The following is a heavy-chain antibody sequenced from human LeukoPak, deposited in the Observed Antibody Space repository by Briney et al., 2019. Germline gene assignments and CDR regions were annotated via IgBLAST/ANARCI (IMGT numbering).Heavy chain of an antibody. D-gene: IGHD5-24*01. Sequence: SETLSLTCVVSGGSITSSTYSWGWIRQPPGKGLEWIGTINYRGSTYSNPSLESRVTISVDTSKNHFSLNLKSATAADTAVYFCARRGLREAFDIWGQGTMVTVSS. CDR3: ARRGLREAFDI. CDR1: GGSITSSTYS. V-gene: IGHV4-39*02. J-gene: IGHJ3*02. CDR2: INYRGST.